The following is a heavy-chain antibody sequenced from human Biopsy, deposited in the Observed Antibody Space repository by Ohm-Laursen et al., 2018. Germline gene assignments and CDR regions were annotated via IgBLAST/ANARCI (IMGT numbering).Heavy chain of an antibody. V-gene: IGHV3-21*01. Sequence: GSLRLSCTASGFTFSSFSMNWVRKAPGKGLEWISNINEVSSHIYDADSVKGRITVARDNAKNSLYLQLNSLRAEDTAVYYCARDSSVTARAGGIDVWGQGTTVTVSS. J-gene: IGHJ6*02. CDR1: GFTFSSFS. CDR3: ARDSSVTARAGGIDV. CDR2: INEVSSHI. D-gene: IGHD6-6*01.